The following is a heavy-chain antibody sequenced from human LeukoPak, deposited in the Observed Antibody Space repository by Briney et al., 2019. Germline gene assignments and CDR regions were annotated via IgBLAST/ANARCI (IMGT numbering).Heavy chain of an antibody. J-gene: IGHJ6*02. CDR2: ISAYNGNT. D-gene: IGHD1-26*01. Sequence: APVRVSCKASGYIFSSYGISWVRHAPGQGLEWMGWISAYNGNTNYAQKLQGRVTMTTDTSTSTAYMELRSLRSDDAAVYYCASVGATDHRYYYYGMDVWGQGTTVTVSS. CDR3: ASVGATDHRYYYYGMDV. CDR1: GYIFSSYG. V-gene: IGHV1-18*01.